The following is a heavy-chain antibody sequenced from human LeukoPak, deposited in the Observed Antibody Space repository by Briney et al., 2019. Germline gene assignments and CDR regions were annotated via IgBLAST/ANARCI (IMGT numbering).Heavy chain of an antibody. D-gene: IGHD3-9*01. V-gene: IGHV4-59*08. CDR1: GGSINSYY. Sequence: SETLSLTCTVSGGSINSYYWSWIRQPPGKGLEWIGYIYYSGSTNYNPSLKSRVSISIDTSKNQFSLQLSSVTAADTAVYYCARGPRFDWTHNWFDPWGQGTLVTVSS. J-gene: IGHJ5*02. CDR3: ARGPRFDWTHNWFDP. CDR2: IYYSGST.